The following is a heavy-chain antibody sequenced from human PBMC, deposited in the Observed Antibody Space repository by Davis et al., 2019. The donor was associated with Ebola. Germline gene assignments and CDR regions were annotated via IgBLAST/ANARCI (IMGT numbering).Heavy chain of an antibody. V-gene: IGHV3-21*04. Sequence: GESLKISCAASGFTFSSYSMNWVRQAPGKGLEWVSSISSSSSYIYYADSVKGRFTISRDNAKNSLYLQMNSLRADDTAVYFCAKGPPSGPIDYWGQGTLVTVSS. J-gene: IGHJ4*02. CDR3: AKGPPSGPIDY. CDR2: ISSSSSYI. CDR1: GFTFSSYS. D-gene: IGHD1-1*01.